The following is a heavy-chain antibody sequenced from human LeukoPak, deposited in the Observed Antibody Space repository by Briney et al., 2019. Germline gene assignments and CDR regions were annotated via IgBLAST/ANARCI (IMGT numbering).Heavy chain of an antibody. CDR1: GGSISSGGYY. V-gene: IGHV4-31*03. D-gene: IGHD5-12*01. J-gene: IGHJ4*02. Sequence: SQTLSLTCTVSGGSISSGGYYWSWIRQHPGKGLEWIGYIYYSGSTYYNPSLKSRVTISVDTSKNQFSLKLSSVTAADTAVYYCARGRRVATSRSLDYWGQGTPVTVSS. CDR3: ARGRRVATSRSLDY. CDR2: IYYSGST.